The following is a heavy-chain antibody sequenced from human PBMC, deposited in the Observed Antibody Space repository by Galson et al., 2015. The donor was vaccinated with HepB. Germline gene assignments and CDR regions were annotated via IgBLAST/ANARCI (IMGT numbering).Heavy chain of an antibody. J-gene: IGHJ1*01. Sequence: LSLTCAVSRGSITGTAYYRGWIRQPPGEGLEWIGSVYHNGDTYYNPSLKRRLTISVDTSKNLFSLKLTSVTASDTAVYYCVVFAGHWGQGVLVTVSS. CDR1: RGSITGTAYY. V-gene: IGHV4-39*02. CDR2: VYHNGDT. D-gene: IGHD3-3*01. CDR3: VVFAGH.